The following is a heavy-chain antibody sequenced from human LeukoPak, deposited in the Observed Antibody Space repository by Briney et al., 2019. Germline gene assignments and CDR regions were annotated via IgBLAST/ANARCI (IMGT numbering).Heavy chain of an antibody. CDR3: ARIAVAGVGDFDY. Sequence: SETLSLTCAVYGGSFSGYYWSWIRQPPGKGLEWIGEINHSGSTNYNPSLKSRVTISVDTSKNQFSLKLSSVTAADTAVYYCARIAVAGVGDFDYWGQGTLVTVSS. CDR1: GGSFSGYY. D-gene: IGHD6-19*01. V-gene: IGHV4-34*01. CDR2: INHSGST. J-gene: IGHJ4*02.